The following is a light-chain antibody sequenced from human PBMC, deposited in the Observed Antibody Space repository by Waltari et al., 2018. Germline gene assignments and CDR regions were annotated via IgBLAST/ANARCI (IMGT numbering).Light chain of an antibody. CDR1: SSDFV. CDR3: SSYTGTSTHMV. J-gene: IGLJ2*01. CDR2: EVS. V-gene: IGLV2-14*01. Sequence: QSALTQPASVSGSPGQSLTLSCPGTSSDFVSWYQQNPGKAPQLLIYEVSSRPSGVSDRFSGSKSGNTASLTISGLQAEDEAAYHCSSYTGTSTHMVFGGGTQVTVL.